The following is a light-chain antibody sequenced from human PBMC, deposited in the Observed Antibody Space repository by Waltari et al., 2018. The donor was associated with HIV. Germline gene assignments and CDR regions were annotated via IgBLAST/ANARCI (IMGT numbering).Light chain of an antibody. CDR1: SYNIGINT. J-gene: IGLJ2*01. V-gene: IGLV1-44*01. CDR3: AAWDDGLVGRV. CDR2: SNN. Sequence: QSVLTQPPSAAGTPGQRVTISCSGSSYNIGINTVTWYQQFPGSAPKLLIYSNNQRPSGVPDRFSGSKSGTSASLAISGLQSEDEADYYCAAWDDGLVGRVFGGGTKLTVL.